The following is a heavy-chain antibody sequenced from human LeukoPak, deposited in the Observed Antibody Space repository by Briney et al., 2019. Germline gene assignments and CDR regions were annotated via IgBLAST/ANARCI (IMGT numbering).Heavy chain of an antibody. CDR1: GFTFGSYG. V-gene: IGHV3-30*02. Sequence: GGSLRLSCAASGFTFGSYGMHWVRQAPGKGLEWVTFIRSDGSNKYYADSVKGRFTISRDNAKNSLYLQMNSLRAEDTAVYYCARVIAGITGTTHYYYYMDVWGKGTTVTVSS. D-gene: IGHD1-7*01. CDR3: ARVIAGITGTTHYYYYMDV. J-gene: IGHJ6*03. CDR2: IRSDGSNK.